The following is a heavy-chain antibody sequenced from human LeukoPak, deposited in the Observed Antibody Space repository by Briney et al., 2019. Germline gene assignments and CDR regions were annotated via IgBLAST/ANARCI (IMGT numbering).Heavy chain of an antibody. D-gene: IGHD3-22*01. CDR1: GFTFSDYY. CDR3: ARDAHYYDSSRGSTAN. CDR2: ISSSGSTI. Sequence: GGSLRLSCAASGFTFSDYYMSWIRQAPGKGLEWVSYISSSGSTIYYADSVKGRFTISRDNAKNSLYLQMNSLRAEDTAVYYCARDAHYYDSSRGSTANWGQGTMVTVSS. V-gene: IGHV3-11*04. J-gene: IGHJ3*01.